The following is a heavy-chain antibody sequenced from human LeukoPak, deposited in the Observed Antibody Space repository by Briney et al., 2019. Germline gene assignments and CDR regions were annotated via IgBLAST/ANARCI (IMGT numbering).Heavy chain of an antibody. CDR2: INWNGGST. J-gene: IGHJ3*02. Sequence: GGKLSCYAAGSGFTYDDFGLRRQPPAPGLGLVWVSGINWNGGSTAYADSVKGRFTISRDNAKNSLYLQMNSLRAEDTALYYCARGLANAFDIWGQGTMVTVSS. V-gene: IGHV3-20*03. CDR3: ARGLANAFDI. D-gene: IGHD6-19*01. CDR1: GFTYDDFG.